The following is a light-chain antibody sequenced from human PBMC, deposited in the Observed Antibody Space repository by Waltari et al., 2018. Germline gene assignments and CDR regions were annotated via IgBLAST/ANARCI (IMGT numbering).Light chain of an antibody. CDR3: QTGGHGTWV. Sequence: GASVKLTCTLSSGHSSNIVAWLQQRPEKGPRYLMKVNSDGSHIKGDDIPDRFSGSSSGAERYLTISSLQPDDEADDYCQTGGHGTWVF. V-gene: IGLV4-69*01. CDR2: VNSDGSH. J-gene: IGLJ3*02. CDR1: SGHSSNI.